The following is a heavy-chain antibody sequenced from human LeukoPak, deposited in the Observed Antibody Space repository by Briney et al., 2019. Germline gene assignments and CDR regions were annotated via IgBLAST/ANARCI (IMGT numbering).Heavy chain of an antibody. CDR3: ARSARRTSGYLFDY. D-gene: IGHD3-22*01. J-gene: IGHJ4*02. Sequence: SETLSLTCSVSGGSISSDTYYWSWIRQPAGKGLEWIGHIYTSGSGSTYYNPSLKSRVTISVDTSKNQFSLKLSSVTAADTAVYYCARSARRTSGYLFDYWGQGILVTVSS. V-gene: IGHV4-61*09. CDR2: IYTSGSGST. CDR1: GGSISSDTYY.